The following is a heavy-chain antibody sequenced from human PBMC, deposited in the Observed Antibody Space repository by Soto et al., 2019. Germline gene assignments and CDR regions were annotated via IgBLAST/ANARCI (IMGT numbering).Heavy chain of an antibody. Sequence: SVKVSCKAPGGPFSSYAISWVRQAPGQGLEWMGGIIPIFGTANYAQKFQGRVTITADESTSTAYMELSSLRSEDTAVYYCARDTFEYDSSGYYAPVFDYWGQGTLVTVSS. CDR2: IIPIFGTA. CDR3: ARDTFEYDSSGYYAPVFDY. D-gene: IGHD3-22*01. CDR1: GGPFSSYA. V-gene: IGHV1-69*13. J-gene: IGHJ4*02.